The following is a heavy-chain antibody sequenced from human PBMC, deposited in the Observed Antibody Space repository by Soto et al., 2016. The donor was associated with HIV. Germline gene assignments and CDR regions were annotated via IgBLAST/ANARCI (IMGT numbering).Heavy chain of an antibody. CDR1: EFTFSGYN. J-gene: IGHJ2*01. CDR2: ISSSSSTK. Sequence: EVQLVESGGGLVQPGGSLRLSCAASEFTFSGYNMNWVRQAPGKGLEWVSYISSSSSTKYYADSVKGRFTISRDNAKNSLYLQMNSLRAEDTALYYCARRSNTVNLVYWYFDLWGRGHPGNCLL. V-gene: IGHV3-48*01. CDR3: ARRSNTVNLVYWYFDL. D-gene: IGHD4-17*01.